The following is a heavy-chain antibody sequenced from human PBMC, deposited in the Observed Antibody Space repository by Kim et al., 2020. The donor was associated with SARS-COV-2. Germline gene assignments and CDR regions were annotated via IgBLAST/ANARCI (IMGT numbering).Heavy chain of an antibody. V-gene: IGHV1-3*01. CDR3: ARGPFLGSYFDY. D-gene: IGHD1-26*01. CDR2: INAGNGNT. J-gene: IGHJ4*02. Sequence: ASVKVSCKASGYTFTSYAMHWVRQAPGQRLEWMGWINAGNGNTKYSQKFQGRVTITRDTSASTAYMELSSLRSEDTAVYYCARGPFLGSYFDYWGQGTLVTVSA. CDR1: GYTFTSYA.